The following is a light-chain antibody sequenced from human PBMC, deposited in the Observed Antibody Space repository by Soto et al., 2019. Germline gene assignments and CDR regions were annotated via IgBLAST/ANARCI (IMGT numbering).Light chain of an antibody. J-gene: IGLJ2*01. CDR2: STN. CDR1: SGSVSTSYY. Sequence: QTVVTQEPSFSVSPGGTVTLTCGLSSGSVSTSYYPSWYQQTPGQAPRTLIHSTNTRSSGVPDRFSGSILGNKAALTITGAQAEDESDYYCVLFMGSGMSVFGGGTKVTVL. V-gene: IGLV8-61*01. CDR3: VLFMGSGMSV.